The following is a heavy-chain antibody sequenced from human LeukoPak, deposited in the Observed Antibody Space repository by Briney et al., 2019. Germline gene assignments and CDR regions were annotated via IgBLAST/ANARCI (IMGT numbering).Heavy chain of an antibody. J-gene: IGHJ4*02. Sequence: SGTLSLTCAVSGGSISSSNWWSWVRQPPGKGLEWIGHISDSGSTNYNPSLKSRVSISGDTSKNQVSLKMASVTAADTAVYYCATGKGYHYYWGQGTLVTVSS. CDR2: ISDSGST. V-gene: IGHV4-4*02. D-gene: IGHD5-12*01. CDR1: GGSISSSNW. CDR3: ATGKGYHYY.